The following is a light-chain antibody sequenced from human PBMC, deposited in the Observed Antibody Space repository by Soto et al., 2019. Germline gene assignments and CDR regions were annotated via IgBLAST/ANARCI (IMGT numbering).Light chain of an antibody. CDR3: QNYNSAPWT. CDR2: AAS. J-gene: IGKJ1*01. Sequence: DIQMTQSPSSLSASVGDGVTITCRASQGIGNYLAWYQQKPGKVPKLLIYAASTLQSGVPSRFSGSGSGTDFTLTISSLQPEDVATYYCQNYNSAPWTFGQGTKVDIK. V-gene: IGKV1-27*01. CDR1: QGIGNY.